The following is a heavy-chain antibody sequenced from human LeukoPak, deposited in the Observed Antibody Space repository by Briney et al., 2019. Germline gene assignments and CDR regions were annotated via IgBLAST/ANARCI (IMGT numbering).Heavy chain of an antibody. V-gene: IGHV4-39*01. J-gene: IGHJ3*02. D-gene: IGHD2-2*01. CDR1: GGPISSSSYY. Sequence: SETLSLTCTVSGGPISSSSYYWGWIRQPPGKGLEWIGSIYYSGSTYYNPSLKSRVTISVDTSKSQFSLNLSSVTATDTAVYYCARVASGGYQLLEDAFDIWGQGTMVTVSS. CDR3: ARVASGGYQLLEDAFDI. CDR2: IYYSGST.